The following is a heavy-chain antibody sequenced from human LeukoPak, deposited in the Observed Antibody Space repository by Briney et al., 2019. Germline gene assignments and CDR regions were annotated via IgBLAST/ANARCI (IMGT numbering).Heavy chain of an antibody. CDR2: ISKDGSDK. J-gene: IGHJ4*02. V-gene: IGHV3-30-3*01. CDR1: GFTFSDYA. CDR3: ARDYWWNYDY. Sequence: GGSLRLSCAASGFTFSDYAMHWVRQAPGKGLEWVAVISKDGSDKYYPGSVRGRFTISGDNSKNTIYLQMDSLRAEDTAIYYCARDYWWNYDYWGQGTLVTVSS. D-gene: IGHD1-7*01.